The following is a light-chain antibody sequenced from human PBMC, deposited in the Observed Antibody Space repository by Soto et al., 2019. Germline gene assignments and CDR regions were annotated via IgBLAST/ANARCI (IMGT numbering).Light chain of an antibody. CDR3: SSYTSSIS. J-gene: IGLJ2*01. CDR2: DVN. V-gene: IGLV2-14*01. CDR1: SSDVGGYNY. Sequence: QSVLTQHASVSGSPGQSITISCTGTSSDVGGYNYVSWYQQHPGKAPKLMIYDVNTRPSGVSNRFSGSKSGNTASLTISGLQAEDEADYYCSSYTSSISFGGGTQLTVL.